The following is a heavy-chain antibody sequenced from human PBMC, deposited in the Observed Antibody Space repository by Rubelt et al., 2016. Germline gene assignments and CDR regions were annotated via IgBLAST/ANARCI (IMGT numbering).Heavy chain of an antibody. J-gene: IGHJ4*02. D-gene: IGHD3-9*01. V-gene: IGHV4-4*02. CDR3: ARGRDILTVYYNVFWDY. CDR2: IYHSGST. Sequence: QVQLQESGPGLVKPSGTLSLTCAVSGGSISSSNWWSWVRQPPGKGLEWIGEIYHSGSTYYNPSLKSRVTISVDTSKNQFSLKLSSVTAADTAVYYCARGRDILTVYYNVFWDYWGQGTLVTVSS. CDR1: GGSISSSNW.